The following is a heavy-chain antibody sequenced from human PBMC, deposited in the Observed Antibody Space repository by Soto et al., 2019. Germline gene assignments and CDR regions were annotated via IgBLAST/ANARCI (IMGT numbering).Heavy chain of an antibody. J-gene: IGHJ3*02. CDR1: GGSISSGGYY. CDR3: ARAGTTVVTLYAFDI. V-gene: IGHV4-31*03. D-gene: IGHD4-17*01. Sequence: SETLSLTCTVSGGSISSGGYYWIWIRQHPGKGLEWIGYIYYSGSTYYNPSLKSRVTISVDTSKNQFSLKLSSVTAADTAVYYCARAGTTVVTLYAFDIWGQGTMVTVSS. CDR2: IYYSGST.